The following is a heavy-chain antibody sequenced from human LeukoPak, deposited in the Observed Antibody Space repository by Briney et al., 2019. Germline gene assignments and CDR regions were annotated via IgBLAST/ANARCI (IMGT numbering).Heavy chain of an antibody. Sequence: PGGSLRLSCTASGFTFGDYAMSWFRQAPGKGLEWVGFIRSKAYGGTTEYAASVKGRFTISRDDSKSIAYLQMNSLKTEDTAVYYCTREGPRSSGWHVYWYFDLWGRGTLVTVSS. D-gene: IGHD6-19*01. CDR3: TREGPRSSGWHVYWYFDL. CDR2: IRSKAYGGTT. CDR1: GFTFGDYA. V-gene: IGHV3-49*03. J-gene: IGHJ2*01.